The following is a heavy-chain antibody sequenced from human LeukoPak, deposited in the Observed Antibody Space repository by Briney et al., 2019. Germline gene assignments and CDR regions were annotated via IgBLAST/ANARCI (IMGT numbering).Heavy chain of an antibody. CDR2: IKQDGSEK. CDR3: ARESSYYYDSSGIYNWFYP. CDR1: GFTVSSNY. V-gene: IGHV3-7*01. J-gene: IGHJ5*02. D-gene: IGHD3-22*01. Sequence: GGSLRLSCAASGFTVSSNYMSWVRQAPGKGLEWVANIKQDGSEKYYVDSVKGRFTISRDNAKNSLYLQMNSLRAEDTAVYYCARESSYYYDSSGIYNWFYPWGQGTLVTVSS.